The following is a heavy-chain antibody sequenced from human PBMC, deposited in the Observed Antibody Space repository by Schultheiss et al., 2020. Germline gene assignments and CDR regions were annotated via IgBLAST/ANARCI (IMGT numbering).Heavy chain of an antibody. CDR3: ASGGEVGGFTGQNYYYGMDV. V-gene: IGHV4-61*09. D-gene: IGHD3-16*01. CDR2: ISGSGST. Sequence: SETLSLTCTVSGGSISSGSYYWSWIRQPAGKRLEWIGHISGSGSTYYNPSLKSRVTISVDTSKNQFSLKLSSVTAADTAVYYCASGGEVGGFTGQNYYYGMDVWGQGTTVTVSS. J-gene: IGHJ6*02. CDR1: GGSISSGSYY.